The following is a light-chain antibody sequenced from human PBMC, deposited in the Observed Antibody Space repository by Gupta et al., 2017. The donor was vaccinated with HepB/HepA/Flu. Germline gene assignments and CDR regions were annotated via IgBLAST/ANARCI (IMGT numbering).Light chain of an antibody. V-gene: IGLV3-1*01. Sequence: SYELTQPPSVSVSPGQTASITCSGDQLGDKYASWYQEKPGQSPVLVIYQDRKRPSGIPERFSGSNSGNTATLTICGTQAMDEADYYCQSWDSSTVVFGGGTNLTVL. CDR3: QSWDSSTVV. CDR2: QDR. J-gene: IGLJ2*01. CDR1: QLGDKY.